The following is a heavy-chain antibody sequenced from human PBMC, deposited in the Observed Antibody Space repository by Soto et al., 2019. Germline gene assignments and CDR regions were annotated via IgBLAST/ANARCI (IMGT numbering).Heavy chain of an antibody. CDR2: IDGSGGIT. D-gene: IGHD3-10*01. CDR1: GFTLGTTD. J-gene: IGHJ5*02. Sequence: QLLQSGGGLVQPGGSLTLSGAASGFTLGTTDMSWVRQAPGEGLECVPTIDGSGGITYYADSVKGRFTISRDNSRNTVYLQMNSLRGDDTALYYCVKNSGWFKTWGQGALVTVSS. CDR3: VKNSGWFKT. V-gene: IGHV3-23*01.